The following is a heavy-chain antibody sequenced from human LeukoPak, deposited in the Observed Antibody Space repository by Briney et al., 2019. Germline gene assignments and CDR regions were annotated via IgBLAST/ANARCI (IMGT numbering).Heavy chain of an antibody. CDR2: MYHTGTT. V-gene: IGHV4-59*13. D-gene: IGHD3-9*01. CDR1: DASISKNY. J-gene: IGHJ3*02. Sequence: PSETLSLTCSVSDASISKNYWTWIRQRPGKGLEWIAYMYHTGTTDYNPSLKSRVSVSIDASKNQFSLKLSSVTAADTAVYYCARGKYFDWLSAFDIWGQGTMVTVSS. CDR3: ARGKYFDWLSAFDI.